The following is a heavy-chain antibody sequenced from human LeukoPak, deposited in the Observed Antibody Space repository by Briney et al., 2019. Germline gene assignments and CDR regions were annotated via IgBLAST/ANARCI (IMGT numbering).Heavy chain of an antibody. V-gene: IGHV4-39*02. D-gene: IGHD5-24*01. CDR2: IYYSGSA. CDR3: ANGAKFDP. J-gene: IGHJ5*02. Sequence: SETLSLTCTVSGDSISSSSSYWGWIRQPPGKGLEWIGSIYYSGSASYNPSLKSRVTISVDTSKNHFSLELKSLTVADTAGYYCANGAKFDPWGPGTLVTVSS. CDR1: GDSISSSSSY.